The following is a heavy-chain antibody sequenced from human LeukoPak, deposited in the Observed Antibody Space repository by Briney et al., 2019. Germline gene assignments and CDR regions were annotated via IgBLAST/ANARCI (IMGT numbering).Heavy chain of an antibody. CDR1: GYTFTGYY. V-gene: IGHV1-2*06. CDR2: INPNSGGT. CDR3: AAWAYVSGNGMDV. Sequence: ASVKVSCKAFGYTFTGYYMHWVRQAPGQGLEWMGRINPNSGGTNYAQKFQGRVTMTRDTSISTVYMELSRLRSDDTAVYYCAAWAYVSGNGMDVSGQGTTVTVSS. D-gene: IGHD3-10*01. J-gene: IGHJ6*02.